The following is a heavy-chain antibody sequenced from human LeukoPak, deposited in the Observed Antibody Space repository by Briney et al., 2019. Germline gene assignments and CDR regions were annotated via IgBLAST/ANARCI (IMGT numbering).Heavy chain of an antibody. D-gene: IGHD4-17*01. Sequence: SETLSLTCAVYGGSFSSYYWSWIRQPPGKGLEWIGEIKHTGGTNYNPSLRSRVTISLDTSKSQFSLRLSSVTAADTAVYYCAPIFGDYSDFDSWGQGTLVTVSS. J-gene: IGHJ4*01. CDR2: IKHTGGT. CDR3: APIFGDYSDFDS. V-gene: IGHV4-34*01. CDR1: GGSFSSYY.